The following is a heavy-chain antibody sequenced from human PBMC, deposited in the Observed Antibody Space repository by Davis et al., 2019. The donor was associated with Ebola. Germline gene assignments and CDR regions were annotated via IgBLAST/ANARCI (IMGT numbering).Heavy chain of an antibody. J-gene: IGHJ5*02. D-gene: IGHD2-2*02. CDR1: GYSFTSYW. CDR2: IYPGDSDT. CDR3: ARQRVVPAAIWDHEIGVFDP. V-gene: IGHV5-51*01. Sequence: PGGSLRLSCKGSGYSFTSYWIGWVRQMPGKGLEWMGIIYPGDSDTRYSPSFQGQVTISADKSISTAYLQWSSLKASDTAMYYCARQRVVPAAIWDHEIGVFDPWGQGTLVTVSS.